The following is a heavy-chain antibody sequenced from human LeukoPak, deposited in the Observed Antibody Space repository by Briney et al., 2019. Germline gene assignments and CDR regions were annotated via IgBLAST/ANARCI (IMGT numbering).Heavy chain of an antibody. Sequence: GGSLRLSCAASGFTFSTYWMNWFRQTPGKGGEGVAKIKADGGEKDHVSSVKGRFTISRDNAKNSLYLQMNSLRVEDTAVYYCARGGAARPDFWGQGTLVTVSS. CDR3: ARGGAARPDF. CDR1: GFTFSTYW. CDR2: IKADGGEK. J-gene: IGHJ4*02. V-gene: IGHV3-7*01. D-gene: IGHD6-6*01.